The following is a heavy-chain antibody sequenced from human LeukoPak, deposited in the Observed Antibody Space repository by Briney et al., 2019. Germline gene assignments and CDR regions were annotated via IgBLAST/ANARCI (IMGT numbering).Heavy chain of an antibody. Sequence: GGSLRLSCAASGFTFSNYAMSWVRQAPGKGLEWVSAISGSGGSTYYADSVKGRFTISRDNSKSTLYLHMNSLRAEDTAVYYCANAQYYDFWSGSPWFDYWGQGPWSPSPQ. D-gene: IGHD3-3*01. CDR3: ANAQYYDFWSGSPWFDY. J-gene: IGHJ4*02. CDR2: ISGSGGST. V-gene: IGHV3-23*01. CDR1: GFTFSNYA.